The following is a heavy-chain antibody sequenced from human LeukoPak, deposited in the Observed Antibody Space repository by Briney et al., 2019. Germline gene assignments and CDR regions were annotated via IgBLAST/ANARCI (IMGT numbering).Heavy chain of an antibody. CDR2: MNSDGSIT. CDR1: GFTFSSSW. CDR3: ARAGYYRFDY. Sequence: GALRLSCAASGFTFSSSWMHCVRQVPGKGLEWVSRMNSDGSITNYADSVKGRFTISRDNAKNTLYLQMNSLRAEDTAVYYCARAGYYRFDYWGQGSLVTVSS. D-gene: IGHD3-10*01. V-gene: IGHV3-74*01. J-gene: IGHJ4*02.